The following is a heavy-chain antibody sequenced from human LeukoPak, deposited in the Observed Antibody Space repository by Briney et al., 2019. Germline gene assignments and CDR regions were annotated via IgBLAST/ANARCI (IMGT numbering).Heavy chain of an antibody. V-gene: IGHV3-30*02. CDR1: GFTFSSYG. CDR2: IRYDGSNK. Sequence: QAGGSLRLSCAASGFTFSSYGMHWVRQAPGKWLEWVAFIRYDGSNKYYADSVKGRFTISRDNSKNTLYLQMNSLRTEDTAVYYCAKTMSPYYYDSSGFWGQGTLVTVSS. D-gene: IGHD3-22*01. J-gene: IGHJ4*02. CDR3: AKTMSPYYYDSSGF.